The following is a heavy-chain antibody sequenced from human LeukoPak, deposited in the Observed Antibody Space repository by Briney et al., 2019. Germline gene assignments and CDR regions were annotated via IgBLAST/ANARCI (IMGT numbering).Heavy chain of an antibody. V-gene: IGHV4-59*01. CDR1: GGSISSYY. J-gene: IGHJ4*02. Sequence: PSETLSLTCTVSGGSISSYYWSWIRQPPGEGLEWIGYIYYSGSTNYNPSLKSRVTISVDTSKNQFSLKLTSVTAADTAVYYCARDSSSGYYTFEYWGQGTPVTVSS. CDR2: IYYSGST. CDR3: ARDSSSGYYTFEY. D-gene: IGHD3-22*01.